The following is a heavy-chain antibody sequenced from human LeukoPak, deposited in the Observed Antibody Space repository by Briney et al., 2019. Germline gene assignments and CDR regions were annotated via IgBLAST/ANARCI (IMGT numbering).Heavy chain of an antibody. CDR2: INPSGGST. J-gene: IGHJ4*02. CDR1: GYTFTSYY. D-gene: IGHD3-10*01. CDR3: AREGYYYGSERTTGDY. V-gene: IGHV1-46*01. Sequence: GASVKVSCKASGYTFTSYYMHWVRQAPGQGLEWMGIINPSGGSTSYAQKFQGRVTMTRDTSTSTVYMELSSLRSEDTAVYYCAREGYYYGSERTTGDYWGQGTLVTVSS.